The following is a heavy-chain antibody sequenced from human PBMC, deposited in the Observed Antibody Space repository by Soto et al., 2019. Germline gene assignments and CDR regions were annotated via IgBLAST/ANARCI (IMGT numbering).Heavy chain of an antibody. CDR2: IYWDNDR. V-gene: IGHV2-5*02. Sequence: QITLKESGPTLVKPTQTLTLTCTFSGFSLSTSGVGMGWIRQPPGKALEWLALIYWDNDRRYSPSLRSRLTNTKDTSKNQVDLTITNMDPVDTATYYCAHSRELLLLAWPGYFDYWGPGTPVTVSS. J-gene: IGHJ4*02. CDR1: GFSLSTSGVG. D-gene: IGHD3-3*01. CDR3: AHSRELLLLAWPGYFDY.